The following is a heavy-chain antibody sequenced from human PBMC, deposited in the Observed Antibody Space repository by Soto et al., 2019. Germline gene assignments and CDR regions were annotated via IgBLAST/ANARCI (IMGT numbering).Heavy chain of an antibody. V-gene: IGHV1-3*01. CDR3: ARDRLSTLDY. J-gene: IGHJ4*02. CDR1: GYTFTNYD. Sequence: ASVKVSGKASGYTFTNYDMHWVRQAPGQRLEWMGCINGGNGNPKYSQKFQDRVTITRDTSASTAYMELSSLRSEDTAVYFCARDRLSTLDYWGQGTLVTVSS. CDR2: INGGNGNP.